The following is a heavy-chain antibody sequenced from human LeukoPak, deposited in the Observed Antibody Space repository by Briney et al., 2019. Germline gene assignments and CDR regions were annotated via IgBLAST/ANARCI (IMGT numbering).Heavy chain of an antibody. V-gene: IGHV1-46*01. Sequence: ASVKVSCKASGYTFTSYYMHWVRQAPGQGLEWMGIINPSGGSTSYAQKFQGRVTISRDTSASTAYMELSSLRSEDTAVYYCARGGLWLGERRGLFDYWGQGTLVTVSS. D-gene: IGHD3-10*01. CDR1: GYTFTSYY. CDR2: INPSGGST. J-gene: IGHJ4*02. CDR3: ARGGLWLGERRGLFDY.